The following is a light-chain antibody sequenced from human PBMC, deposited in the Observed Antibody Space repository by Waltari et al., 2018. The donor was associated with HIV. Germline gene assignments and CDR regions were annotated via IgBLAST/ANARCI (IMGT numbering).Light chain of an antibody. CDR1: QSISSY. J-gene: IGKJ2*01. Sequence: DIQMTQSPSSLSASVGDRVTITCRASQSISSYLNWYQQKPGKAPKLLIDAASSLQSGVPSRFSGSGSVTDFTLTISILQPEDFATYYCQQSYSTPYTFGQGTKLEIK. V-gene: IGKV1-39*01. CDR3: QQSYSTPYT. CDR2: AAS.